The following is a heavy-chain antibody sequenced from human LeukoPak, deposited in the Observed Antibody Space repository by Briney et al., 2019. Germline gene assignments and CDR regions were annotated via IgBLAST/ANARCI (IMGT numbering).Heavy chain of an antibody. V-gene: IGHV5-51*01. CDR1: GYSFTSYW. CDR2: IYAGDSDT. J-gene: IGHJ4*02. D-gene: IGHD3-10*01. CDR3: ARRSYYGSGSYYSPTAFDY. Sequence: GESLKISCKGSGYSFTSYWIGWVRQMPGKGLEWMGIIYAGDSDTRYSPSFQGQVTISADKSISTAYLQWSSLKASDTATYYCARRSYYGSGSYYSPTAFDYWGQGTLVTVSS.